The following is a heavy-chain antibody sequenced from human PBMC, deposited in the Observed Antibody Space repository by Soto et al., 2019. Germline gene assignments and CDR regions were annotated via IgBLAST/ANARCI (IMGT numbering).Heavy chain of an antibody. CDR1: GDSVSDNSGS. Sequence: SQTLSLTCAISGDSVSDNSGSWDWIRQSPSRGLEWLGRTYYKSSWYTEYAVSVRSRMTINPDTSKNQLSLQLKSVTPEDTAVYYCARESIWAFDVWGQGTMVTVSS. V-gene: IGHV6-1*01. J-gene: IGHJ3*01. CDR3: ARESIWAFDV. CDR2: TYYKSSWYT. D-gene: IGHD6-6*01.